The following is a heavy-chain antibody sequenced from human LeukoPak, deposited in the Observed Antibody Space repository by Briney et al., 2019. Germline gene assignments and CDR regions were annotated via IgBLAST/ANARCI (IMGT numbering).Heavy chain of an antibody. CDR2: IIPIFGTA. D-gene: IGHD1-1*01. CDR1: GGIFSDYA. CDR3: ARGPELERFDY. Sequence: SVKVSCKASGGIFSDYAISWVRQAPGQGLEWMGGIIPIFGTANYAQKFQGRVTITTDGSTGTAYMELSSLRSEDTAVYYCARGPELERFDYWGQGTLVTVSS. V-gene: IGHV1-69*05. J-gene: IGHJ4*02.